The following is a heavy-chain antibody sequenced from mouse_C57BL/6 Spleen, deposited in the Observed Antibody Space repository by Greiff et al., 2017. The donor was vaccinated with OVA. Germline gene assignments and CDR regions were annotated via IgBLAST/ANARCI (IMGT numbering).Heavy chain of an antibody. CDR2: INPNYGTT. CDR3: ARGRGLPYYFDY. J-gene: IGHJ2*01. V-gene: IGHV1-39*01. Sequence: LVESGPELVKPGASVKISCTASGYSFTDYNMNWVKQSNGKSLEWIGVINPNYGTTSYNQKFKGKATLTVDPSSRTAYMQLNSLTSEDSAVYYCARGRGLPYYFDYWGQGTTLTVSS. D-gene: IGHD2-2*01. CDR1: GYSFTDYN.